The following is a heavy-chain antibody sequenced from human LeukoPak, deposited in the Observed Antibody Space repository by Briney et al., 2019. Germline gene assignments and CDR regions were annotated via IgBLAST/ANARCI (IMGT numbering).Heavy chain of an antibody. CDR1: GGSISSYY. V-gene: IGHV4-59*08. CDR2: IYYIGST. D-gene: IGHD6-19*01. Sequence: SETLSLTCTVSGGSISSYYWSWIRQPLGKGLEWIGYIYYIGSTNYNPSLKSRVTISVDTSKNQFSLKLSSVTAADTAVYYCARGYASSGPYYFDYWGQGTLVTVSS. CDR3: ARGYASSGPYYFDY. J-gene: IGHJ4*02.